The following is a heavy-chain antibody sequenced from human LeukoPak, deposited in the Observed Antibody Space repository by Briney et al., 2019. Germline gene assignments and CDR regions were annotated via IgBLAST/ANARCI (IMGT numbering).Heavy chain of an antibody. Sequence: GESLKISCKGSGYSFTSYRIGWVRQMPGKGLEWMGIIYPGDSDTRYSPSFQGQVTISADKSISTAYLQWSSLKASDTVMYYCARQSRGNRKNFDYWGQGTLVTVSS. J-gene: IGHJ4*02. CDR3: ARQSRGNRKNFDY. D-gene: IGHD4-4*01. V-gene: IGHV5-51*01. CDR1: GYSFTSYR. CDR2: IYPGDSDT.